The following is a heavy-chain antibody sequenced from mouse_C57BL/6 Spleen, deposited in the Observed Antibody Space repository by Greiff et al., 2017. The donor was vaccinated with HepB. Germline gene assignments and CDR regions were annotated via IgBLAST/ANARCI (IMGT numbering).Heavy chain of an antibody. D-gene: IGHD2-5*01. CDR2: INPNNGGT. Sequence: EVQLQQSGPELVKPGASVKIPCKASGYTFTDYNMDWVKQSHGKSLEWIGDINPNNGGTIYNQKFKGKATLTVDKSSSTAYMELRSLTSEDTAVYYCARWDSKRGYYYAMDYWGQGTSVTVSS. J-gene: IGHJ4*01. CDR1: GYTFTDYN. CDR3: ARWDSKRGYYYAMDY. V-gene: IGHV1-18*01.